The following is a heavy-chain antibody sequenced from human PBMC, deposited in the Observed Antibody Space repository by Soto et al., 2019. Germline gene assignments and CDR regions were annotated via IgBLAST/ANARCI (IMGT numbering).Heavy chain of an antibody. Sequence: QVQLVQSGAEVKKPGASVKVSCKASGYTFTSYAMHWVRQAPGQRLEWMGWINAGNGNTKYSQKFPGRVTITRDTSASTAYMELSSLRSEDTAVYYCARDHGIAAAVDYYYYYGMDVWGQGTTVTVSS. J-gene: IGHJ6*02. V-gene: IGHV1-3*01. CDR3: ARDHGIAAAVDYYYYYGMDV. D-gene: IGHD6-13*01. CDR2: INAGNGNT. CDR1: GYTFTSYA.